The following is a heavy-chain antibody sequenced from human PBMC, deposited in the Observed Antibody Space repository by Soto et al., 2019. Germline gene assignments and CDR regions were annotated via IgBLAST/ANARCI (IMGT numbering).Heavy chain of an antibody. J-gene: IGHJ4*02. CDR1: GYTFTSSY. V-gene: IGHV1-46*01. Sequence: QVQLVQSGAEVKKPGASVKVSCKASGYTFTSSYVHWVRQAPGQGLEWMAIINPNGGSTNYAQKFQGRVTVTRDTSTSTVFMELSSLQSEDTAVYYCARDLAAANYWGQGTLVTVPS. CDR2: INPNGGST. D-gene: IGHD6-25*01. CDR3: ARDLAAANY.